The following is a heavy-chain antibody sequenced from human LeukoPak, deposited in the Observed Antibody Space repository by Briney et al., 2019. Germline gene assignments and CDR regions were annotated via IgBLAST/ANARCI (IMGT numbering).Heavy chain of an antibody. Sequence: GGSLRLSCAASGFTFNKYWMHWVRQAPGKGLVWVSLINTDETTTKYAASVKGRFTISRDNAKNSLYLQMKSLRDEDTAVYYCARYGSGTSYITNYSDYWGQGTLVTVSS. CDR3: ARYGSGTSYITNYSDY. CDR2: INTDETTT. D-gene: IGHD3-10*01. V-gene: IGHV3-74*03. CDR1: GFTFNKYW. J-gene: IGHJ4*02.